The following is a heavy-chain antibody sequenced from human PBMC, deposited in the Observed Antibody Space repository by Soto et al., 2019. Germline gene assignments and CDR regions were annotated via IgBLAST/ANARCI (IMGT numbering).Heavy chain of an antibody. V-gene: IGHV4-31*03. J-gene: IGHJ5*02. CDR2: IYYSGST. CDR1: GDSIMRDSYY. D-gene: IGHD5-18*01. Sequence: TLSLTCTVSGDSIMRDSYYWSWIRQHPGKGLEWIGYIYYSGSTYYNPSLKSRVTISVDTSKNQFTLKLSSVTAADTAVYYCARETAMAMYNWFDPWGQGTLVTVSS. CDR3: ARETAMAMYNWFDP.